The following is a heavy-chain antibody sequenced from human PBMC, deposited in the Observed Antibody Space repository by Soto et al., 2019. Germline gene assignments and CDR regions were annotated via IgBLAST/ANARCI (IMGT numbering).Heavy chain of an antibody. V-gene: IGHV3-72*01. CDR1: GFTLGDYY. Sequence: EVQLVESGGGLVQPGGSLRLSCAASGFTLGDYYMDWVRQAPGKGLEWVGRSRSKARGYTTEYAASVTGSFTGSRNESKNSLYQQMNSLKSADTGLYYCVRGFNSFDIWGQGTLLTVS. J-gene: IGHJ3*02. CDR3: VRGFNSFDI. CDR2: SRSKARGYTT.